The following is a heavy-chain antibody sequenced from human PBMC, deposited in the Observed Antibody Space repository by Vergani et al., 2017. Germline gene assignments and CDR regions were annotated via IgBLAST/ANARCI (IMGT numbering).Heavy chain of an antibody. CDR1: GFSFPGYA. V-gene: IGHV3-23*01. J-gene: IGHJ4*02. D-gene: IGHD3-22*01. Sequence: EVQLLESGGGLVQPGGSLRLSCEASGFSFPGYAMSWVRQAPGKGLEWVSSVSGSSATPYYADSGKGRFIISRDNSKNTLHLHMNSLRADDTAVYYCTKGSRGYTGYFFDYWGQGTLATVSS. CDR2: VSGSSATP. CDR3: TKGSRGYTGYFFDY.